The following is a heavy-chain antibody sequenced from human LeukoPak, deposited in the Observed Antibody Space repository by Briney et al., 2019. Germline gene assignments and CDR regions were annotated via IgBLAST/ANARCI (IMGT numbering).Heavy chain of an antibody. Sequence: GGSLRLSCAASGFTVSSNYMSWVRQAPGKGLEWVSTISGSGDSTYYADSVKGRFTISRDSSKNTLYLQMNSPRAEDTAVYYCARGFSEDYGDYFDYWGQGTLVTVSS. CDR2: ISGSGDST. J-gene: IGHJ4*02. V-gene: IGHV3-23*01. CDR1: GFTVSSNY. CDR3: ARGFSEDYGDYFDY. D-gene: IGHD4-17*01.